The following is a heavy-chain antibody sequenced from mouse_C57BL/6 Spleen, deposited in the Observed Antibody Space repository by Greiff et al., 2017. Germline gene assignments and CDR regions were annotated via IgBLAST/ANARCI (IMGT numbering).Heavy chain of an antibody. J-gene: IGHJ1*03. CDR3: ARDGILRYCDV. V-gene: IGHV3-6*01. CDR1: GYSITSGYY. D-gene: IGHD4-1*01. Sequence: EVQLVESGPGLAKPSQSLSLTCSVTGYSITSGYYWNWIRQFPGNKLEWMGYISYDGSNNYNPSLKNRISITRDTSKNQFFLELNSVTTEDTATYYCARDGILRYCDVWGTGTTVTVSA. CDR2: ISYDGSN.